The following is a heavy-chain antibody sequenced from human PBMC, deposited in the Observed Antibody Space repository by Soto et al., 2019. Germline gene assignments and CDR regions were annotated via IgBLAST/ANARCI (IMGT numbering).Heavy chain of an antibody. CDR1: GGSFSGYY. CDR2: INHSGST. V-gene: IGHV4-34*01. Sequence: SETLSLTCAVYGGSFSGYYWSWIRQPPGKGLEWIGEINHSGSTNYNPSLKSRVTIPVDTSKNQFSLKLSSVTAADTAVYYCARASRGYGMDVWGQGTTVTVSS. CDR3: ARASRGYGMDV. D-gene: IGHD3-10*01. J-gene: IGHJ6*02.